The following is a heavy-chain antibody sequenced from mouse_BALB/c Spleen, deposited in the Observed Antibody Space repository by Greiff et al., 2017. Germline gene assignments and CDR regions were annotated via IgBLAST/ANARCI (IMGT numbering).Heavy chain of an antibody. CDR1: GFTFSDYY. CDR2: ISDGGSYT. D-gene: IGHD2-1*01. J-gene: IGHJ1*01. V-gene: IGHV5-4*02. CDR3: ARDRNGNYPYWYFDV. Sequence: EVKVVESGGGLVKPGGSLKLSCAASGFTFSDYYMYWVRQTPEKRLEWVATISDGGSYTYYPDSVKGRFTISRDNAKNNLYLQMSSLKSEDTAMYYCARDRNGNYPYWYFDVWGAGTTVTVSS.